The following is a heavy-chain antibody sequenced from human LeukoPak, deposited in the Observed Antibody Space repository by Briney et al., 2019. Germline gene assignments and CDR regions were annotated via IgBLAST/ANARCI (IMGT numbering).Heavy chain of an antibody. D-gene: IGHD6-13*01. CDR2: IYPGDSDT. Sequence: GESLKISCKGSGYSFTSYWFGWVRQMPRKGLEWMGIIYPGDSDTRYSPSFQGQVTISADKSISTAYLQWSSRKASDTAMYYCARLGAIAAAGHFDYWGQGTLVTVSS. CDR1: GYSFTSYW. V-gene: IGHV5-51*01. J-gene: IGHJ4*02. CDR3: ARLGAIAAAGHFDY.